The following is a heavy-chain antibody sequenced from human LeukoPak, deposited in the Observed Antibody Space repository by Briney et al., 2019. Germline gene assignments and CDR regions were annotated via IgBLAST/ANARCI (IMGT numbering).Heavy chain of an antibody. D-gene: IGHD2-15*01. J-gene: IGHJ4*02. CDR3: ARVPDLRYCSGGSCCRFDY. CDR2: MNPNSGNT. V-gene: IGHV1-8*01. Sequence: ASVKVSCKASGYTFTSYDINWVRQATGQGLEWMGWMNPNSGNTGYAQKFQGRVTMTRSTSISTAYMELSSLRSEDTAVYYCARVPDLRYCSGGSCCRFDYWGQGTLVTVSS. CDR1: GYTFTSYD.